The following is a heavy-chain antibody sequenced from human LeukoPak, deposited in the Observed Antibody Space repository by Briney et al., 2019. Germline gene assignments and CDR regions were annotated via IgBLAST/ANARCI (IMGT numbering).Heavy chain of an antibody. CDR3: ARDLFGLHTTEGV. J-gene: IGHJ6*04. Sequence: GRSLRLSCAASGCTVSSNYMSWVLQAPGKGLEWVSVIYSGGSTYYADSVKGRFTISRDNSKNTLYLLMNSLRAEDTAVYYCARDLFGLHTTEGVWGKGTTVTVSS. D-gene: IGHD3-10*01. V-gene: IGHV3-53*01. CDR1: GCTVSSNY. CDR2: IYSGGST.